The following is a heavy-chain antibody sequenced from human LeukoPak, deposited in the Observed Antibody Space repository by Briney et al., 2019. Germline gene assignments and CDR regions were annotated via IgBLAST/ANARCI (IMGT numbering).Heavy chain of an antibody. J-gene: IGHJ4*02. V-gene: IGHV4-31*03. Sequence: SETLSLTCTVSVGSISSGGYYCSWIRQHPGKGLEWIGYIYYSGSTYYNPSLKSRVTISVDTSKTQFSLKLSSVTAADTAVYYCARVITEYQLHYFDYWGQGTLVTVSS. CDR3: ARVITEYQLHYFDY. D-gene: IGHD2-2*01. CDR2: IYYSGST. CDR1: VGSISSGGYY.